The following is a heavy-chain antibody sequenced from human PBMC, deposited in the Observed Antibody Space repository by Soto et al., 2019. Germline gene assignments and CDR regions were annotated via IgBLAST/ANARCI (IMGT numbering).Heavy chain of an antibody. Sequence: PSQTLSLTCAISGDSVSSNSAAWNWIRQSPSRGLEWLGRAYYRSQWYYDSAVSVKSRITVIPDTSKNQFSLHLSSVTPEDTAIYYCTKQTGASRTYNGLDVWGQGNTVTVSS. CDR3: TKQTGASRTYNGLDV. V-gene: IGHV6-1*01. CDR2: AYYRSQWYY. CDR1: GDSVSSNSAA. J-gene: IGHJ6*02.